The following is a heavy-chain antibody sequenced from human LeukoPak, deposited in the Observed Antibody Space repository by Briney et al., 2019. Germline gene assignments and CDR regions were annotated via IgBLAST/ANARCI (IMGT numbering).Heavy chain of an antibody. D-gene: IGHD3-3*01. Sequence: SETLSLTCTVSGGSIRSGDYYWSWIRQPPGQGREWIGYIYYSGSTYYNPSLKSRVTISVDTSNNQFSLKLSSVTAAETAVYYCARRVVYDFWGGYPLNPHDDWGQGTLVTVSS. J-gene: IGHJ4*01. CDR2: IYYSGST. CDR3: ARRVVYDFWGGYPLNPHDD. CDR1: GGSIRSGDYY. V-gene: IGHV4-30-4*08.